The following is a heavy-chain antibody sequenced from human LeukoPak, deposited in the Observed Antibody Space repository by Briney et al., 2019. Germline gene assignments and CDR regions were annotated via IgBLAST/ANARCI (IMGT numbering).Heavy chain of an antibody. CDR1: GGSISSSSYY. V-gene: IGHV4-39*07. Sequence: SETLSLTCTVSGGSISSSSYYWGWIRQPPGKGLEWIGSIYYSGSTYYNPSLKSRVTISVDTSKNQFSLKLRSVTAADTAVYYCARGGSHYDSSGYPTPFDYWGQGTLVTVSS. D-gene: IGHD3-22*01. CDR2: IYYSGST. CDR3: ARGGSHYDSSGYPTPFDY. J-gene: IGHJ4*02.